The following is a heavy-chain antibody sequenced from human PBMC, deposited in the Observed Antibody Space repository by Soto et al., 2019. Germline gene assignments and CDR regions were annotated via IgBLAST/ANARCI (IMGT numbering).Heavy chain of an antibody. CDR3: ARDRIAARPRLGFGHYYYYYGMDV. CDR1: GYTFTGYY. V-gene: IGHV1-2*04. Sequence: QVQLVQSGAEVKKPGASVKVSCKASGYTFTGYYMHWVRQAPGQGLEWMGWINPNSGGTNYAQKFQGWVTMTRDTSISTAYMELSRLRSDDTAVYYCARDRIAARPRLGFGHYYYYYGMDVWGQGTTVTVSS. CDR2: INPNSGGT. D-gene: IGHD6-6*01. J-gene: IGHJ6*02.